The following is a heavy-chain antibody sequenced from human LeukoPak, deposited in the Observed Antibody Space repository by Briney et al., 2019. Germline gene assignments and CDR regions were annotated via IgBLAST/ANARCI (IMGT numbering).Heavy chain of an antibody. J-gene: IGHJ4*02. V-gene: IGHV3-23*01. Sequence: GGALRLSCAVSGFTFSGYGLSWVRQAPGKGLEWVPAINDFGGTTYYAAFESGRFTFSEDYSKNTMLLQRDALRAEDTALYYCARFYLLGVNDYWGQGTLVTVSS. CDR3: ARFYLLGVNDY. CDR2: INDFGGTT. CDR1: GFTFSGYG. D-gene: IGHD3-10*01.